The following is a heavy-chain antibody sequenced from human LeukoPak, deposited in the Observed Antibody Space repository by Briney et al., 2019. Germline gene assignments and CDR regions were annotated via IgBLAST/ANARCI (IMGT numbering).Heavy chain of an antibody. V-gene: IGHV3-20*04. Sequence: GGSLRLSCVASGFTVSNNFMSWVRQAPGKGLEWVSGINWNGADTDYADSVKGRFTISRDSARNSLYLQMNSLRAEDTALYYCARNNGGNSAGWYLDLWGRGTLVTVSS. D-gene: IGHD4-23*01. CDR1: GFTVSNNF. CDR2: INWNGADT. CDR3: ARNNGGNSAGWYLDL. J-gene: IGHJ2*01.